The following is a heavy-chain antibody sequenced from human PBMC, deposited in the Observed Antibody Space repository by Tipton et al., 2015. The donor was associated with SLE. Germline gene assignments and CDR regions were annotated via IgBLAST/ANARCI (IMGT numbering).Heavy chain of an antibody. Sequence: TLSLTCTVSGDSISNYYWSWIWQSAGKGLEWMGRFYPGGTTSYNPSFKSRVTMSAGTSKNQFSLKLNSVTAADTAVHYCARGVRIAVVKGWYFDLWGRGTLVTVSS. CDR2: FYPGGTT. D-gene: IGHD6-19*01. CDR3: ARGVRIAVVKGWYFDL. CDR1: GDSISNYY. V-gene: IGHV4-4*07. J-gene: IGHJ2*01.